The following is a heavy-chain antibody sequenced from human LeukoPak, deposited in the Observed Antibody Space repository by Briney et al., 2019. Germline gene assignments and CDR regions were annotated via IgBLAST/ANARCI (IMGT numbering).Heavy chain of an antibody. V-gene: IGHV1-2*02. CDR2: INPNSGGT. Sequence: ASVTVSCKASGYTFTGYYMHWVRQAPGQGLEWMGWINPNSGGTNYAQKFQGRVTMTRDTSISTAYMELSRLRSDDTAVYYCARVSDYDILTGYRPYYFDYWGQGTLVTVSS. D-gene: IGHD3-9*01. CDR1: GYTFTGYY. J-gene: IGHJ4*02. CDR3: ARVSDYDILTGYRPYYFDY.